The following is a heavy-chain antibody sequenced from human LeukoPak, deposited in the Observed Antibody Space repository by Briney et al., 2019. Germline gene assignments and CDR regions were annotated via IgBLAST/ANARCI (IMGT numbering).Heavy chain of an antibody. CDR1: GFTFSSYW. CDR3: ARDDWGYDFWSGYISMFDY. J-gene: IGHJ4*02. D-gene: IGHD3-3*01. CDR2: IKQDGSEK. V-gene: IGHV3-7*01. Sequence: GGSLRLSCAASGFTFSSYWMSWVRQAPGEGLEWVANIKQDGSEKYYVDSVKGRFTISRDNAKNSLYLQMNSLRAEDTAVYYCARDDWGYDFWSGYISMFDYWGQGTLVTVSS.